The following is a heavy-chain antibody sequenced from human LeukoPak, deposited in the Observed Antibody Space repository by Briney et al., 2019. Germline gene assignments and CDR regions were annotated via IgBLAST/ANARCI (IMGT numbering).Heavy chain of an antibody. CDR2: IYHSGST. CDR1: GGSISSGGYY. D-gene: IGHD1-26*01. J-gene: IGHJ4*02. Sequence: SETLSLTCTVSGGSISSGGYYWSWIRQPPGKGLEWIGYIYHSGSTYYNPSLKSRVTISVDRSKNQFSLKLSSVTAADTAVYYCARGGLRGSYDYWGQGTLVTVSS. CDR3: ARGGLRGSYDY. V-gene: IGHV4-30-2*01.